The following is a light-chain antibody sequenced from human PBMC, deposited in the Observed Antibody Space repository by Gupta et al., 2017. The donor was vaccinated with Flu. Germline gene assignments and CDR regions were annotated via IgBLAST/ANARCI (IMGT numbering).Light chain of an antibody. Sequence: EILLTQSPDTLSLSPGERATLSCRASPSVASDLAWYQHKPGQAPRLLIYNASNRATGIPARFSGSGSGTDFTLTISSLEPEDFAVYYCQQRSDQITFGQGTRLEIK. CDR2: NAS. J-gene: IGKJ5*01. V-gene: IGKV3-11*01. CDR1: PSVASD. CDR3: QQRSDQIT.